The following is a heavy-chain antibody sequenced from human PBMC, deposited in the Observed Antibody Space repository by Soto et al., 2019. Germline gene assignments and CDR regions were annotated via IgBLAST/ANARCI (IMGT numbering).Heavy chain of an antibody. CDR1: GYSFSSYW. Sequence: PGESLKISCKASGYSFSSYWIGWVRQMPGKGLEWIGIIYPGDSDTTYSPSFQGQVTISADESITTAYLQWSSLKTSDTAMYYCARLPGGTTVVYWGLGTLVTVSS. V-gene: IGHV5-51*01. D-gene: IGHD3-16*01. CDR3: ARLPGGTTVVY. CDR2: IYPGDSDT. J-gene: IGHJ4*02.